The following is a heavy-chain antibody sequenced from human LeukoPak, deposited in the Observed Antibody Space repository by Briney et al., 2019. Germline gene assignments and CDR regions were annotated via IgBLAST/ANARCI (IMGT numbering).Heavy chain of an antibody. V-gene: IGHV4-30-2*01. J-gene: IGHJ5*02. D-gene: IGHD6-19*01. CDR3: ARVPYSSGP. CDR1: GGSISSGGYS. Sequence: SQTLSLTCAVSGGSISSGGYSWSWIRQPPGKGLEWIGEINHSGSTNYNPSLKSRVTISVDTSKNQFSLKLSSVTAADTAVYYCARVPYSSGPWGQGTLVTVSS. CDR2: INHSGST.